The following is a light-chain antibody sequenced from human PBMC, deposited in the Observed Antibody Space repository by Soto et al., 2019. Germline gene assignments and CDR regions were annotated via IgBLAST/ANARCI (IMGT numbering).Light chain of an antibody. CDR1: DSNIEIDHD. Sequence: QSVLTQSPSVSGAPGQRVTISCTESDSNIEIDHDVHWYQVFPGKAPKLLIYGNTHRPSGVSDRFSGSRSATSASLAITGLQAEDEADYYCSSYTSSSTLVFGTGTKVTVL. J-gene: IGLJ1*01. CDR2: GNT. V-gene: IGLV1-40*01. CDR3: SSYTSSSTLV.